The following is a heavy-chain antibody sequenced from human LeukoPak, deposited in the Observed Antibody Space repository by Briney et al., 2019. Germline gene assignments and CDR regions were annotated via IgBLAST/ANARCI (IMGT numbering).Heavy chain of an antibody. V-gene: IGHV1-46*01. CDR2: INPSGGST. Sequence: ASVKISCKASGYTFSTYSMHWVRQAPGQGLEWMGIINPSGGSTNYAQKFQGRVTMTRDMSTSTVYMELSSLRSEDTAVYYCAREGLNWGQGTLVTVSS. D-gene: IGHD4/OR15-4a*01. J-gene: IGHJ4*02. CDR1: GYTFSTYS. CDR3: AREGLN.